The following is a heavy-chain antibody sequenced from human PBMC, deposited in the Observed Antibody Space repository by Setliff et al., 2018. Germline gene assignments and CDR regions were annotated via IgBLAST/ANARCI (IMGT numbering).Heavy chain of an antibody. CDR1: GYTFTTYA. D-gene: IGHD5-18*01. J-gene: IGHJ4*02. CDR3: ATFRGYTYGYDY. CDR2: ISGYNGNT. V-gene: IGHV1-18*01. Sequence: ASVKVSCKASGYTFTTYAMSWMRQAPGQGLEWVGWISGYNGNTIYAQNFQGRVTMTTDASTNTAYMELRSLGSDDTAVYYCATFRGYTYGYDYWGQGTLVTVSS.